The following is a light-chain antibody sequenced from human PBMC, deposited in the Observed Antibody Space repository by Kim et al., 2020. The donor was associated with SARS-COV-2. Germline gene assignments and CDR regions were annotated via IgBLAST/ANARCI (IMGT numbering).Light chain of an antibody. Sequence: EIVLTQSPGTLSLSPGERATLSCRASQSVGSSLLAWYQQKPGQAPRLLIYEAFKRVAGIPARFSGSGSGTDFTLTISRLEPEDFAVYYCQQHGSSPYTFGQGTKLEIK. J-gene: IGKJ2*01. CDR2: EAF. V-gene: IGKV3-20*01. CDR3: QQHGSSPYT. CDR1: QSVGSSL.